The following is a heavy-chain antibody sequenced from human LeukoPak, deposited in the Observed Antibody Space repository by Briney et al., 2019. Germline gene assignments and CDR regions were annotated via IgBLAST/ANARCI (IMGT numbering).Heavy chain of an antibody. CDR3: ARLPVGAIYFDDY. J-gene: IGHJ4*02. CDR1: GYTFTSCY. Sequence: GASVKVSCKASGYTFTSCYMHWVRQAPGQGLEWMGIINPSGGSTSYAQKFQGRVTMTRDMSTSTVYMELSSLRSEDTAVYCCARLPVGAIYFDDYWGQGTLVTVSS. V-gene: IGHV1-46*01. D-gene: IGHD1-26*01. CDR2: INPSGGST.